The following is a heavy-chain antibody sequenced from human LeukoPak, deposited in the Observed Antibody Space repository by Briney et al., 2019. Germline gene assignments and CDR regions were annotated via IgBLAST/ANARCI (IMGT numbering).Heavy chain of an antibody. Sequence: ASVKVSCKASGYIFTNFAISWVRQAPGQGLESMGWISAYNGNTKYTQKLQGRVTMTTDTSTSTAYMELRSLRSDDTVVYYCAKDPRHRLVWFGEETHFYYMDVWGKGTTVTISS. CDR2: ISAYNGNT. J-gene: IGHJ6*03. CDR3: AKDPRHRLVWFGEETHFYYMDV. CDR1: GYIFTNFA. V-gene: IGHV1-18*01. D-gene: IGHD3-10*01.